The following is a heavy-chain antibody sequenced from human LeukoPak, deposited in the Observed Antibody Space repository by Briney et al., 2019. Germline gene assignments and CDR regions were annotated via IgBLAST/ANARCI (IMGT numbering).Heavy chain of an antibody. D-gene: IGHD5-12*01. CDR3: ARGWLYFDY. Sequence: PSETLSLTCAVYGGSFSGYYWSWIRQPPGKGLEWIGEINHSGSTNYNPSLTSRVTISVDTSKNQFSLKLSSVTAADTAVYYCARGWLYFDYWGQGTLVTVSS. CDR1: GGSFSGYY. J-gene: IGHJ4*02. V-gene: IGHV4-34*01. CDR2: INHSGST.